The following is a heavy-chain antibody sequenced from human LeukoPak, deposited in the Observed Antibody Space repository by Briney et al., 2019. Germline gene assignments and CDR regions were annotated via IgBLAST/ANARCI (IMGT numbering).Heavy chain of an antibody. Sequence: GGSLRLSCAASGFTFSSYAMHWVRQAPGKGLEWVAVISYDGSNKYYADSVKGRFTISRDNSKNTLYLQMNSLRAEDTAVYYCARDNTADLDYWGQGTLVTVSS. CDR1: GFTFSSYA. D-gene: IGHD2/OR15-2a*01. V-gene: IGHV3-30-3*01. CDR3: ARDNTADLDY. J-gene: IGHJ4*02. CDR2: ISYDGSNK.